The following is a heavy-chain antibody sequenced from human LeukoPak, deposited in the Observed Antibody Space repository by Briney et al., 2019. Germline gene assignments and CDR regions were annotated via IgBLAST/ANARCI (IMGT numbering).Heavy chain of an antibody. Sequence: SETLSLTCTVSGGSISNYYLTWIRQPAGKELEWIGRLYTSGSTRSNPSLGSRVTMSVDTSKNQFSLRLTSVTAADTAVYYCARGGSYLSAFDIWGQGTMVTVSS. D-gene: IGHD1-26*01. CDR3: ARGGSYLSAFDI. J-gene: IGHJ3*02. CDR1: GGSISNYY. CDR2: LYTSGST. V-gene: IGHV4-4*07.